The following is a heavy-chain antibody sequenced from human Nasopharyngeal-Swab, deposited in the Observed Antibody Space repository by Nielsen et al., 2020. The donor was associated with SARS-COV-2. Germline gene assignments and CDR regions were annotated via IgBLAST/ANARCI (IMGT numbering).Heavy chain of an antibody. CDR3: AREGDYYDSSGYFHYFDY. CDR1: GFTFSDYY. V-gene: IGHV3-11*04. J-gene: IGHJ4*02. Sequence: GESLKISCAASGFTFSDYYMSWIRQAPGKGLEWVSYISSSGSTIYYADSVTGRFTISRDNAKNSLYLQMNSLRAEDTAVYYCAREGDYYDSSGYFHYFDYWGQGTLVTVSS. CDR2: ISSSGSTI. D-gene: IGHD3-22*01.